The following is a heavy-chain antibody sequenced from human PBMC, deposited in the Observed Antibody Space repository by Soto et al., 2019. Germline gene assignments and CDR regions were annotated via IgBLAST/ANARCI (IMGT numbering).Heavy chain of an antibody. Sequence: GGSLRLSCAASGFTFSSYAMSWVRQAPGKGLEWVSAISGSGGSTYYADSVKGRFTISRDNSKNTLYLQMNSLRAEDTAVYYCAKFGVDDPRVNYYYYYMDVWGKGTTVTVSS. CDR3: AKFGVDDPRVNYYYYYMDV. CDR2: ISGSGGST. D-gene: IGHD3-10*01. V-gene: IGHV3-23*01. J-gene: IGHJ6*03. CDR1: GFTFSSYA.